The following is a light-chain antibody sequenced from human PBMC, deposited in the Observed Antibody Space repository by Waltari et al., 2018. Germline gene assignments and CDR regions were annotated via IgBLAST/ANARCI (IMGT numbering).Light chain of an antibody. Sequence: EIPLTQSPVTLSVSPGERATISCKASQSVRSYLAWYQQKPGQAPRLLIYDASNRASGIPARFSGSGSGTDFTLTISNVEPEDFAVYYCQQRHDWPLNFGGGTKLEIK. CDR3: QQRHDWPLN. V-gene: IGKV3-11*01. CDR2: DAS. CDR1: QSVRSY. J-gene: IGKJ4*01.